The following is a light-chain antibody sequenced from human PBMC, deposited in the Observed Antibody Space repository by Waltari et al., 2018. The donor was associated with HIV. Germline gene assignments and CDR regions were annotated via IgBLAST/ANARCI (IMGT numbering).Light chain of an antibody. CDR3: SSYTSSSTLYVV. V-gene: IGLV2-14*01. CDR2: DVS. Sequence: QSALTQPASVSGSPGQSITISCTGTSSDVVGYTYVSGYQQHPGKAPKLMIYDVSYRPSGVSNRFSGSKSGNTASLTISGLQAEDEADYYCSSYTSSSTLYVVFGGGTKLTVL. CDR1: SSDVVGYTY. J-gene: IGLJ2*01.